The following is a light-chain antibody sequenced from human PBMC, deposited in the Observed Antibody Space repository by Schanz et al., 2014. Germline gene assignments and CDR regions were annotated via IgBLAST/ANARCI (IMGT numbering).Light chain of an antibody. V-gene: IGLV2-8*01. CDR2: EVN. Sequence: QSALTQPPSASGSPGQSVTISCTGTSSDVGGYNYVSWYQQHPGKAPKLMIYEVNKRPSGFPDRFSGSKSGNTASLTVSGLQAEDEADYYCSSYAGSYTLVFGGGTKLTVL. J-gene: IGLJ2*01. CDR1: SSDVGGYNY. CDR3: SSYAGSYTLV.